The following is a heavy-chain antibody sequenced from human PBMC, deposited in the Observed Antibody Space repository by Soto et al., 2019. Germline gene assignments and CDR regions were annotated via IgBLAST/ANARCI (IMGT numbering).Heavy chain of an antibody. CDR2: IRSKANSYAT. J-gene: IGHJ3*02. D-gene: IGHD2-15*01. Sequence: PGGSLRLSCAASGFRFSDYYMSWIRQAPGKGLEWVGRIRSKANSYATAYAASVKGRFTISRDDSKNTAYLQMNSLKTEDTAVYYCTRLGGYCSGGSCYSDAFDIWGQGTMVTVSS. V-gene: IGHV3-73*01. CDR3: TRLGGYCSGGSCYSDAFDI. CDR1: GFRFSDYY.